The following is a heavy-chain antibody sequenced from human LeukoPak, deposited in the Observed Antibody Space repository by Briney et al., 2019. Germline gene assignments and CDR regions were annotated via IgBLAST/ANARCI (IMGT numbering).Heavy chain of an antibody. CDR2: IHPNSGGT. CDR3: ARLVSVPG. V-gene: IGHV1-2*02. D-gene: IGHD6-19*01. CDR1: GYTFTGYY. Sequence: ASVKVSCKASGYTFTGYYLHWVRQAPGQGLEWMGWIHPNSGGTSYAQRFQGRVTMTRDTSISTAYMELSSLRSDDTALYFCARLVSVPGWGQGTLVTVSS. J-gene: IGHJ1*01.